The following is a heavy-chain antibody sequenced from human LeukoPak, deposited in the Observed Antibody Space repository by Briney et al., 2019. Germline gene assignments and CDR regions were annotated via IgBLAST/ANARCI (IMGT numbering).Heavy chain of an antibody. CDR1: GYIFATYW. J-gene: IGHJ4*02. V-gene: IGHV5-51*01. D-gene: IGHD3-10*01. CDR3: ARPVDYGSGKYFDY. Sequence: GASLKISCKGSGYIFATYWIGWVRQMPGKGQEWRGIIYPGDSDSRYSPSFQGQVTISADKSISTAYLQWSSLKASDTAMYYCARPVDYGSGKYFDYWGQGTLVTVSS. CDR2: IYPGDSDS.